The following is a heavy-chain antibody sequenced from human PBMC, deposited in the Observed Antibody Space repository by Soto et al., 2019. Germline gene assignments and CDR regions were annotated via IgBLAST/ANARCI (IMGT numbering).Heavy chain of an antibody. CDR2: IIPIFGTA. D-gene: IGHD6-19*01. CDR3: ASYSSGWYWVDY. J-gene: IGHJ4*02. Sequence: SVKVSCKASGGTFSSYAISWVRQAPGQGLEWMGGIIPIFGTANYAQKFQGRVTITADESTSTAYMELSSLRSEDTAVYYCASYSSGWYWVDYWGQGTLVTVSS. CDR1: GGTFSSYA. V-gene: IGHV1-69*13.